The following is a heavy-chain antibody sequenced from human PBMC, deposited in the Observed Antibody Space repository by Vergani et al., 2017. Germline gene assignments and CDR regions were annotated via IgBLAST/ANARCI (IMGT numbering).Heavy chain of an antibody. V-gene: IGHV3-48*02. CDR1: GFTFSSYS. CDR2: ISSSSSTI. J-gene: IGHJ2*01. D-gene: IGHD3-22*01. CDR3: ARDHLYYDSSGYHFWYFDL. Sequence: EVQLVESGGGLVKPGGSLRLSCAASGFTFSSYSMNWVRQAPGKGLEWVSYISSSSSTIYYADSVKGRFTISRDNAKNSLYLQMNSLRDEDTAVYYCARDHLYYDSSGYHFWYFDLWGRGTLVTVSS.